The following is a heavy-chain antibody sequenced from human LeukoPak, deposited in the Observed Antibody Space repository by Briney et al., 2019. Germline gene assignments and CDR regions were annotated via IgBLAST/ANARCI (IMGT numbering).Heavy chain of an antibody. CDR2: IYHNGET. D-gene: IGHD1-1*01. V-gene: IGHV4-39*01. J-gene: IGHJ4*02. CDR3: ARHKAAQLSKSDF. Sequence: PSETLSLTCNVSGGSIGTSTSYYWGWIRQPPGKGLDWIGSIYHNGETSYTPSLTGRLTISVDTSKNEFSLSLRSVTAADTAVYYCARHKAAQLSKSDFWGQGTLVTASS. CDR1: GGSIGTSTSYY.